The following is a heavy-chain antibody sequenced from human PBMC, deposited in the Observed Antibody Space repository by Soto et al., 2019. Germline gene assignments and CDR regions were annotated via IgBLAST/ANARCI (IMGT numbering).Heavy chain of an antibody. CDR1: GYTFTSYG. D-gene: IGHD5-12*01. Sequence: QVQLVQSGGEVKKPGASVKLSCTASGYTFTSYGISWVRQAPGHGLEWMGWISAYNGKTNYAQNVQGRVTMTTDTXXRTDYMDLRSLRSDDTAVYYCARGGDVNYYHGMDVWGQGTTVTVSS. CDR3: ARGGDVNYYHGMDV. CDR2: ISAYNGKT. V-gene: IGHV1-18*01. J-gene: IGHJ6*02.